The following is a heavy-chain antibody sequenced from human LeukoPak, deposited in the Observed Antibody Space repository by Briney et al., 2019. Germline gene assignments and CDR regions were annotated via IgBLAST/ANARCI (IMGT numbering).Heavy chain of an antibody. J-gene: IGHJ4*02. V-gene: IGHV1-2*02. CDR2: INPNSGGT. CDR3: AREFQRRDGYNDDY. D-gene: IGHD5-24*01. CDR1: GYTFTGYY. Sequence: ASVKVSCKASGYTFTGYYMHWVRLAPGQGLEWMGWINPNSGGTNYAQKFQGRVTMTRDTSISTAYMELSRLRSDDTAVYHCAREFQRRDGYNDDYWGQGTLVTVSS.